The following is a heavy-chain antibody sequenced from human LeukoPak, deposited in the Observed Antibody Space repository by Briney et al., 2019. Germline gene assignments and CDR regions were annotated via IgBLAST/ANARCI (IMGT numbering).Heavy chain of an antibody. V-gene: IGHV1-46*01. J-gene: IGHJ5*02. CDR3: ARVNPRGDSLGWFDP. Sequence: GASVKVSCKASGYTFTTYYMHWVRQAPGQGLEWMGIINPSGGSTSYAQKFQGRVTMTRDTSTSTVYMELSSLTSEDTAVYFCARVNPRGDSLGWFDPWGQGTLVAVSS. CDR1: GYTFTTYY. D-gene: IGHD4-17*01. CDR2: INPSGGST.